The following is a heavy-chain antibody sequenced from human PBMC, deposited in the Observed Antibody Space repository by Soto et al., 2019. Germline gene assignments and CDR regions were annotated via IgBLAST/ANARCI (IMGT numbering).Heavy chain of an antibody. J-gene: IGHJ4*02. CDR1: GYTFTSYG. D-gene: IGHD3-10*01. Sequence: QVQLVQSGAEVKKPGASVKVSCKASGYTFTSYGISWVRQAPGQGLEWMGWISAYNGNTNYAQKLQGRVTMTTGTATRTAYMELRRRRSDDTAVYYCARDNGSGSYSNDYWGQGTLVTVSS. CDR2: ISAYNGNT. CDR3: ARDNGSGSYSNDY. V-gene: IGHV1-18*01.